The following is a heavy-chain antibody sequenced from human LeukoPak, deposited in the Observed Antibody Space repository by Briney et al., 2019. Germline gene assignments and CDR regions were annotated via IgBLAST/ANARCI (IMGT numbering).Heavy chain of an antibody. D-gene: IGHD5-12*01. CDR3: ARERGYSGYDSRNYHVEPGGYFDY. J-gene: IGHJ4*02. CDR2: IIPIFGTA. V-gene: IGHV1-69*05. CDR1: GGTFSSYA. Sequence: SVKVSCKASGGTFSSYAISWVRQAPGQGLEWMGGIIPIFGTANYAQKFQGRVTITTDESTSTAYMELSSLRSEDTAVYYCARERGYSGYDSRNYHVEPGGYFDYWGQGTLVTVSS.